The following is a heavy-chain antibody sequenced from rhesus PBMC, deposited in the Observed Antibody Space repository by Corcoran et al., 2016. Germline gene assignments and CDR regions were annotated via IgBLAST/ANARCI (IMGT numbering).Heavy chain of an antibody. CDR1: GASISSNY. D-gene: IGHD4-35*01. CDR3: ARYYGNYGPYYFDY. CDR2: IYGSGGST. J-gene: IGHJ4*01. Sequence: QVQLQESGPGLVKPSETLPLTCAVSGASISSNYWSWIRQAPGKGLEWIGRIYGSGGSTDYNPSLKSRVTISIDTSKNQFSLKLSSVTAADTAVYYCARYYGNYGPYYFDYWGQGVLVTVSS. V-gene: IGHV4S2*01.